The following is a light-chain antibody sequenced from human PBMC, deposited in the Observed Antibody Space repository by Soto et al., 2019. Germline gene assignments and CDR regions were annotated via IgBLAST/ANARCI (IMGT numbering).Light chain of an antibody. CDR3: SSYTRSSTLYVV. V-gene: IGLV2-14*01. Sequence: QLVLTQPASVSGSPGQSITISCTGSSSDVGGYNYVSWYQQHPGKAPKLMIYDVSNRPSGVSNRFSGSKSGNTASLTISGLQAEDEADYYCSSYTRSSTLYVVFAGGTKLTVL. CDR1: SSDVGGYNY. J-gene: IGLJ2*01. CDR2: DVS.